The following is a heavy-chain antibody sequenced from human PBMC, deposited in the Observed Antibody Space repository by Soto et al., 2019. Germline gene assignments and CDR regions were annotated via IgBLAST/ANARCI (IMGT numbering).Heavy chain of an antibody. CDR3: ARITIFGVVRQDYYYGMDV. J-gene: IGHJ6*02. D-gene: IGHD3-3*01. V-gene: IGHV4-4*07. CDR1: GGSISSYY. CDR2: IHTSGST. Sequence: SETLSLTCTVSGGSISSYYWSWIRQPAGKGLEWIGRIHTSGSTNYNPSLKSRVTMSVDTSKNQFSLKLSSVTAADTAVYYCARITIFGVVRQDYYYGMDVWGQGTTVTVSS.